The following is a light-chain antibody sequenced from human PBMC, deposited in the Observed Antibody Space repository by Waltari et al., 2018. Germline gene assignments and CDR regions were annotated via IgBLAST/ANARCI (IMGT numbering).Light chain of an antibody. CDR2: SNN. CDR1: SSNIGSNT. V-gene: IGLV1-44*01. Sequence: QSVLTQPPSASGTPGQRVTISCSGSSSNIGSNTVNWYQQLTGTAPKLLIYSNNQRPSGVPCRVAGSKSGTSAALAISGLQSEDEADDYCAAWDDSLNGHVVFGGGTKLTVL. CDR3: AAWDDSLNGHVV. J-gene: IGLJ2*01.